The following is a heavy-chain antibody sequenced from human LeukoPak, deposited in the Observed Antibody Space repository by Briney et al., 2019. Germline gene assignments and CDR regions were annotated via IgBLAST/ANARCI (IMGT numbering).Heavy chain of an antibody. CDR2: INPNSGGT. CDR1: GYTFTGYY. CDR3: ARVGVTAATADY. D-gene: IGHD6-25*01. Sequence: ASVKVSCKASGYTFTGYYMHWVRQAPGQGLEWMGWINPNSGGTNYAQKFQGRVTMTSDTSTSTVYMELNSLRSEDTAVYFCARVGVTAATADYWGQGTLVTVSS. V-gene: IGHV1-2*02. J-gene: IGHJ4*02.